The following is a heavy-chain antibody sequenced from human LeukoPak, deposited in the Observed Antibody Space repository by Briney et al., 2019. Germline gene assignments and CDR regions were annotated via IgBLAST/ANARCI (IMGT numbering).Heavy chain of an antibody. CDR2: TYYRSKWYN. J-gene: IGHJ2*01. V-gene: IGHV6-1*01. D-gene: IGHD3-10*01. Sequence: ASQTLSLTCAIFGDSVSSNSATWNWIRQSPSRGLEWLGRTYYRSKWYNEYAVSVKSRITINPDTSKNQFSLQLNSVTPEDTAVYYCVRDGESANWYFDLWGRGTLVTVSS. CDR1: GDSVSSNSAT. CDR3: VRDGESANWYFDL.